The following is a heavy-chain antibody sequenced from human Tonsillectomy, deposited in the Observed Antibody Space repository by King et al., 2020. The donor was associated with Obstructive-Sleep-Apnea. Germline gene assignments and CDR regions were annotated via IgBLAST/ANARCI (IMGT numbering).Heavy chain of an antibody. Sequence: QLQESGPGLVKPSETLSLTCTVSGYSISSGYYWGWIRQPPGKGLEWIGSIYHSGSTYYNPSLKSRVTISVDTSKNQFSLKLSSVTAADTAVYYCARAYYDSSGWGMDVWGQGTTVTVSS. CDR2: IYHSGST. CDR1: GYSISSGYY. J-gene: IGHJ6*02. D-gene: IGHD3-22*01. V-gene: IGHV4-38-2*02. CDR3: ARAYYDSSGWGMDV.